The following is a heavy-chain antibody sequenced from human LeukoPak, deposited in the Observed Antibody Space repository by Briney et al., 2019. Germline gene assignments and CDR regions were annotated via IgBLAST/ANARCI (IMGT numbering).Heavy chain of an antibody. V-gene: IGHV4-59*08. CDR2: IYYSGST. D-gene: IGHD6-13*01. CDR3: ARQWGSSSSWFDP. Sequence: SETLSLTCTVSGGSISSYYWSWIRQPPGEGLEWIGYIYYSGSTNYNPSLKSRVTISVDTSKNQFSLKLSSVTAADTAVYYCARQWGSSSSWFDPWGQGTLVTVSS. CDR1: GGSISSYY. J-gene: IGHJ5*02.